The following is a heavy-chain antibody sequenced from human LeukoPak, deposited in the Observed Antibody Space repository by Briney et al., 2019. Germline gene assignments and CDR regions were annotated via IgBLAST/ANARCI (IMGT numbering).Heavy chain of an antibody. J-gene: IGHJ4*02. CDR2: IYYSGST. V-gene: IGHV4-59*08. D-gene: IGHD1-26*01. Sequence: PSETLSLTCTVSGGSISSYYWSWIRQPPGKGLEWIGYIYYSGSTNYNPSLKSRVTISVDTSKNQFSLKLSSVTAADTAVYYCARSGSYRGGYFDYWGQGTLVTVSS. CDR3: ARSGSYRGGYFDY. CDR1: GGSISSYY.